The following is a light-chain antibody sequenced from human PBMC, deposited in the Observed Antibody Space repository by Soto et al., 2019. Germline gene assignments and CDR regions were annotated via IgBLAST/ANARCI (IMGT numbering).Light chain of an antibody. V-gene: IGLV2-14*03. CDR2: DVS. J-gene: IGLJ2*01. CDR3: SSYTRRSTVV. CDR1: SSDVGGYNY. Sequence: QSALTQPASVSGSPGQSITISCTGTSSDVGGYNYVFWYQQHPGKAPKLMIDDVSNRPSGVSHRFSGSKSGNTASLTISGLQAEDEADDYCSSYTRRSTVVFGGGTKLTVL.